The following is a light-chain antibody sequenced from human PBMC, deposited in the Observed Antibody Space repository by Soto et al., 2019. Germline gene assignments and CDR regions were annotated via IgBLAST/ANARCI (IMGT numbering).Light chain of an antibody. Sequence: AIRMTQSPSSFSASTGDRVTITCRASQGISSYLAWYQQKPGKAPKLLIYAASTLQSAVPSRFSGSGSGTDFTLTNSCLESEDLATYYGQQYYSYPRTFGQGTKVEIK. V-gene: IGKV1-8*01. CDR2: AAS. J-gene: IGKJ1*01. CDR1: QGISSY. CDR3: QQYYSYPRT.